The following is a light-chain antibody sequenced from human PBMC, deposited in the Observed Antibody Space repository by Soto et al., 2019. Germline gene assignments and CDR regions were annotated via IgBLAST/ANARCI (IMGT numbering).Light chain of an antibody. J-gene: IGKJ1*01. V-gene: IGKV1-5*03. Sequence: DIQMTQSPSTLSSSVGDRVTITCRASQSISSWLAWYQQKPGKAPKLLIYKASTLESGVPSRFSGRGSGTEFTLTISNLQSEDFAIYFCQKFNKWPWTFGQGTKVDIK. CDR3: QKFNKWPWT. CDR2: KAS. CDR1: QSISSW.